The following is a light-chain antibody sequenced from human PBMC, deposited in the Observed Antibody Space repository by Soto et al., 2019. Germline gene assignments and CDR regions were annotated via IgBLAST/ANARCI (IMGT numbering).Light chain of an antibody. Sequence: EIVMTQTPATLSGTPGERATLSCRASQSVSSTLAWYQQKPGQAPRLLSYGASTRATGIPARFSGTGSGTEFTLTISSLQSEDYDVYYCQQYKNWPLPFGGGTKVDIK. J-gene: IGKJ4*01. CDR1: QSVSST. CDR2: GAS. V-gene: IGKV3-15*01. CDR3: QQYKNWPLP.